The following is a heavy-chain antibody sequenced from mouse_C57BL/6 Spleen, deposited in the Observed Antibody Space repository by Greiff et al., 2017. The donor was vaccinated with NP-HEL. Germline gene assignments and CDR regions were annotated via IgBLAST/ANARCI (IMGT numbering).Heavy chain of an antibody. V-gene: IGHV1-80*01. CDR2: IYPGDGDT. Sequence: QVQLKESGAELVKPGASVKISCKASGYAFSSYWMNWVKQRPGKGLEWIGQIYPGDGDTNYNGKFKGKATLTADKSSSTAYMQLSSLTSEDSAVYFCAAYYSNLGGIYYYAMDYWGQGTSVTVSS. D-gene: IGHD2-5*01. CDR3: AAYYSNLGGIYYYAMDY. J-gene: IGHJ4*01. CDR1: GYAFSSYW.